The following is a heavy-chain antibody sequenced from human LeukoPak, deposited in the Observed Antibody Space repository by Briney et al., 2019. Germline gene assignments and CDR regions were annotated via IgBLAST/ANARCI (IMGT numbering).Heavy chain of an antibody. CDR3: AKATGGSWYLSFDY. D-gene: IGHD6-13*01. CDR2: IDPSSDTI. CDR1: GFIFVSYG. Sequence: PGGSLRLSCAASGFIFVSYGMNWVRQAPGKGLEWIAFIDPSSDTINYADSVKGRFTISRENAKKSLYLQMNNLRAEDTAVYYCAKATGGSWYLSFDYWGQGTLVTVSS. V-gene: IGHV3-48*01. J-gene: IGHJ4*02.